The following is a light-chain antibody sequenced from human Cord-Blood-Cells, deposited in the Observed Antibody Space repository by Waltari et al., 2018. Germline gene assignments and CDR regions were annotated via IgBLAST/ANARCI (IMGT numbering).Light chain of an antibody. Sequence: EIVLMQSPATLSESSGERATIPCRASQSVSSNLAWYQQKPAQAPRLLIYGASTRATGSPARCSSSGSGTEYTLTISSLQYEDFAVYYCQQYNNRPPITFGQGTRLEIK. CDR2: GAS. V-gene: IGKV3-15*01. J-gene: IGKJ5*01. CDR1: QSVSSN. CDR3: QQYNNRPPIT.